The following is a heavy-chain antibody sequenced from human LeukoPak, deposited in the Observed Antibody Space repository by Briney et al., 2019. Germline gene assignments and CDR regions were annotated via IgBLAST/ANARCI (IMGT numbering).Heavy chain of an antibody. CDR1: GGTFSSYA. Sequence: SVKVSCKASGGTFSSYAISWGGQAPGQGLEWMGRIIPIFGTANYAQKFQGRVTITTDESTSTAYMELSSLRSEDTAVYYCAREDTAMVLEDWGQGTLVTVSS. V-gene: IGHV1-69*05. J-gene: IGHJ4*02. CDR3: AREDTAMVLED. CDR2: IIPIFGTA. D-gene: IGHD5-18*01.